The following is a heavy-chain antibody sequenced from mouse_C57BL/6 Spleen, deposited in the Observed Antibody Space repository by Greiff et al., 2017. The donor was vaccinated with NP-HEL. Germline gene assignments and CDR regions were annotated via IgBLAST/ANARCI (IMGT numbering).Heavy chain of an antibody. D-gene: IGHD1-1*01. CDR3: AREGNYYGYYDY. CDR1: GFTFSSYA. Sequence: EVMLVESGGGLVKPGGSLKLSCAASGFTFSSYAMSWVRQTPEKRLEWVATISDGGSCTYYPDTVKGRFTISRDNAKNNLYLHMSHLRSEDTAMYYGAREGNYYGYYDYWGQGTTVTVSS. V-gene: IGHV5-4*01. J-gene: IGHJ2*01. CDR2: ISDGGSCT.